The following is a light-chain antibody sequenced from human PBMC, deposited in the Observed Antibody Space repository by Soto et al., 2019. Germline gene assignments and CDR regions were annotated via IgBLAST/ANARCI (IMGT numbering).Light chain of an antibody. CDR2: GAS. CDR1: QSVSSSY. Sequence: EIVLTQSPGTLSLSPGERATLSCRASQSVSSSYLAWYQQKPGQAPRLLIYGASRRATGIPDRFSGSGSGTDFPLPISRLEPEDFAVYYCHQYDSSPPTFGGGTKVEIK. CDR3: HQYDSSPPT. V-gene: IGKV3-20*01. J-gene: IGKJ4*01.